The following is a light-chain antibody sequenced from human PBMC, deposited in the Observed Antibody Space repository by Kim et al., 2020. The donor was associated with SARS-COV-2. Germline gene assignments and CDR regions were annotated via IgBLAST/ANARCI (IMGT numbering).Light chain of an antibody. V-gene: IGLV2-23*02. CDR2: EVN. CDR3: CSYAGSRTYV. CDR1: NSDVGSLNL. J-gene: IGLJ1*01. Sequence: QSVLTQPASVSGSPGQTITISCTGTNSDVGSLNLVSWYQQHPGKAPKVIIYEVNKRPSGVSHRFSGSKSGNTASLTISGLQAEDEADYYCCSYAGSRTYVFGTGTKVTVL.